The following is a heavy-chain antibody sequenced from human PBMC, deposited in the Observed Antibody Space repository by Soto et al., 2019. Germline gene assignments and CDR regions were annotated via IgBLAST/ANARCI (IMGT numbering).Heavy chain of an antibody. CDR3: ARVPDLDYCSRTSCLYYFDY. CDR2: INSNGDST. D-gene: IGHD2-2*01. V-gene: IGHV3-23*01. CDR1: GFTFSRYV. J-gene: IGHJ4*02. Sequence: EVQLLESGGGLVQPGGSLRLSCVASGFTFSRYVMSWVRQAPGKGLEWVSTINSNGDSTYYADSVKGRFTISRDNSKISLYLQMKSLRAEDTAVYYCARVPDLDYCSRTSCLYYFDYWGQGALVTFSS.